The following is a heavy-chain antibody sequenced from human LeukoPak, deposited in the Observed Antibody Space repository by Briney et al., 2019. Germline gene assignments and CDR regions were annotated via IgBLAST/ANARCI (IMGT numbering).Heavy chain of an antibody. CDR2: IWYDGSNK. CDR3: AGGLGLAARPPFDY. CDR1: GFTFSSYG. D-gene: IGHD6-6*01. J-gene: IGHJ4*02. Sequence: PGGSLRLSCAASGFTFSSYGMHWVRQAPGKGLEWVAVIWYDGSNKYYADSVKGRFTISRDNAKNSLYLQMNSLRAEDTAVYYCAGGLGLAARPPFDYWGQGTLVTVSS. V-gene: IGHV3-33*01.